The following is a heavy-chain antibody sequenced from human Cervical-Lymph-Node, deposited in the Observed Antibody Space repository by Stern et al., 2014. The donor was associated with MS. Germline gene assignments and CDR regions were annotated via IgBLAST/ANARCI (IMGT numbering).Heavy chain of an antibody. CDR2: ISSKSSYT. CDR1: GVTFRSTS. J-gene: IGHJ4*02. Sequence: EMQLVESGGGLVKTGGALSLSCAASGVTFRSTSMNWVRQAPGQGLELVSSISSKSSYTFYADSVKGRFTISRDNAKNSLFLQMNRLTAGDTAVYYCARAHRDGYNSYWGQGSLVTVSS. D-gene: IGHD5-24*01. CDR3: ARAHRDGYNSY. V-gene: IGHV3-21*01.